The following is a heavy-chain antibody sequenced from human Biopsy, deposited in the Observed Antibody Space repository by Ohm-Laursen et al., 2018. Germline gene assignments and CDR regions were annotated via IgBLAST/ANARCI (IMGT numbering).Heavy chain of an antibody. D-gene: IGHD6-19*01. CDR1: GDSLTSGPEN. CDR2: IYSGGNT. CDR3: ARGRRTSGWPYFDN. J-gene: IGHJ4*02. Sequence: TLTLTCTVSGDSLTSGPENWSWIRQSPGQGLEYIGFIYSGGNTNYNLSLKNRVTMSVDTSKNQFYLKLYSVTAADTAVYYCARGRRTSGWPYFDNWGQGALVSVSS. V-gene: IGHV4-61*01.